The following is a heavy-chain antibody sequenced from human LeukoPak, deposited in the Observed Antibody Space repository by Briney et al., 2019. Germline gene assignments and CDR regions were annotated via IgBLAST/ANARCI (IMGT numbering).Heavy chain of an antibody. CDR1: GGTFSSYA. CDR3: ARVRDCSSTSCIKRGGDYYYYYMDV. J-gene: IGHJ6*03. CDR2: IIPIFGTA. V-gene: IGHV1-69*06. D-gene: IGHD2-2*01. Sequence: GASVKVSCKASGGTFSSYAISWVRQAPGQGLEWMGGIIPIFGTANYAQKFQGRVTITADKSTSTAYMELSSLRSEDTAVYYCARVRDCSSTSCIKRGGDYYYYYMDVWGKGTTVTISS.